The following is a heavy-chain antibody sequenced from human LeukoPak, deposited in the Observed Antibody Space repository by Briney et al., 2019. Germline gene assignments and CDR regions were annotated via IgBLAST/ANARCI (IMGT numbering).Heavy chain of an antibody. V-gene: IGHV3-30*03. CDR3: ARDLAWGAFDH. CDR2: ISYDGSNK. Sequence: GGSLRLSCAASGFTFSSYGMHWVRQAPGKGLEWVAVISYDGSNKYYADSVKGRFTISRDNSKNTLYLQMNSLRVEDTAMYYCARDLAWGAFDHWGQGTLVTVSS. J-gene: IGHJ4*02. CDR1: GFTFSSYG. D-gene: IGHD7-27*01.